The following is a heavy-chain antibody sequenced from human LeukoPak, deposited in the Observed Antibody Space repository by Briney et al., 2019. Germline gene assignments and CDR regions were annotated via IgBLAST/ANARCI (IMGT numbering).Heavy chain of an antibody. CDR1: GFTFNNYL. CDR3: AKDSWSRNGIYDPFDI. J-gene: IGHJ3*02. V-gene: IGHV3-74*01. Sequence: GGSLRLSCTASGFTFNNYLMHWVRQAPGKGLVWVSRIDSDGSSTTYADSVKGRFTISRDNPKNTLSLQMNSLRLEDTAVYYCAKDSWSRNGIYDPFDIWGQGTMVTVSS. D-gene: IGHD2-8*01. CDR2: IDSDGSST.